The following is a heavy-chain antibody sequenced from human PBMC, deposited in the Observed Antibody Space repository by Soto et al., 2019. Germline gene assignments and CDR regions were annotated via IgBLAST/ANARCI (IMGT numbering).Heavy chain of an antibody. D-gene: IGHD6-19*01. CDR3: ARDGSGGWTYYGVDV. CDR2: IFTNGTT. J-gene: IGHJ6*02. Sequence: SETLSLTCSAHAGSLSSYYWSWIRTPAGNGLEYIGRIFTNGTTNYNPSLKSRVSMSVDTSKSQFSLKLNSVTAADTAVYYCARDGSGGWTYYGVDVWGQGTTVTVSS. V-gene: IGHV4-4*07. CDR1: AGSLSSYY.